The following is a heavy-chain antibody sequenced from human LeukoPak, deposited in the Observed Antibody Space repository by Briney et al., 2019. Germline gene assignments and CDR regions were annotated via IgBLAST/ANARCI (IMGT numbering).Heavy chain of an antibody. V-gene: IGHV3-53*01. CDR3: AKRTDSDYGDC. J-gene: IGHJ4*02. Sequence: PGGSLRLSCAASGFTVSRNYMTWVRQPPGKGLEWVSVIYGGGTTYYADSVKGRFTISRDNSKNTLYLQMNSLRAEDTAVYYCAKRTDSDYGDCWGQGTLVTVSS. D-gene: IGHD2/OR15-2a*01. CDR2: IYGGGTT. CDR1: GFTVSRNY.